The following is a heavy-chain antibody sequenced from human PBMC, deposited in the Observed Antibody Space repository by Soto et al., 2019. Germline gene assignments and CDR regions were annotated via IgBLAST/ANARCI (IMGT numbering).Heavy chain of an antibody. Sequence: QITLKESGPTLVKPTQTLTLTCTFSGFSLSTTGVGVGWIRQPPGKALEWLALIYWDDDKRYNPSLKSRLTITKDTSKNQVVLTMTYMDPVDTATYYCVQSRCGGDCLQSYASHSYYGLDVWGRGTTVTVCS. CDR1: GFSLSTTGVG. CDR3: VQSRCGGDCLQSYASHSYYGLDV. V-gene: IGHV2-5*02. J-gene: IGHJ6*02. D-gene: IGHD2-21*01. CDR2: IYWDDDK.